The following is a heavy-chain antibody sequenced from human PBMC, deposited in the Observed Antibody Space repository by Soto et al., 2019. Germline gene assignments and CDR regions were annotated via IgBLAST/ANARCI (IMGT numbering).Heavy chain of an antibody. Sequence: GASVKVSCTASGGAFNKNRFNWVRQATGQGPEWVGWMNPNSGNTGYAQKFQGRVTMTRNTSISTAYMELSSLRSEDTAVYYCARGRSRRNYDILTGPWFDPWGQGTLVTVSS. V-gene: IGHV1-8*01. CDR1: GGAFNKNR. CDR2: MNPNSGNT. D-gene: IGHD3-9*01. CDR3: ARGRSRRNYDILTGPWFDP. J-gene: IGHJ5*02.